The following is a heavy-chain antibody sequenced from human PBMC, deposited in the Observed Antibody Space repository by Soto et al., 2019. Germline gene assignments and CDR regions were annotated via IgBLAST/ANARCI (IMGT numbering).Heavy chain of an antibody. V-gene: IGHV1-46*01. D-gene: IGHD3-9*01. CDR1: GYTCFKYV. CDR3: ARPLIGNGFDL. J-gene: IGHJ3*01. Sequence: ASVKVSCKASGYTCFKYVINWVRQAPGQVLEWIGIINPSRGSATYRPIFQGRVSLTTDMPTSTVYMELSSLRSEDTAIYYGARPLIGNGFDLWGQGTSVTVSS. CDR2: INPSRGSA.